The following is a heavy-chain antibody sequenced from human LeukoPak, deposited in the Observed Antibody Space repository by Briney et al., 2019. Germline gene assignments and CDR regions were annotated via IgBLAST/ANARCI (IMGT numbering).Heavy chain of an antibody. CDR1: GFTFSSYW. D-gene: IGHD3-10*01. Sequence: GGSLRLSCAASGFTFSSYWMDWVRQVPGKGLEWVANIRQDGIEKYFVGSVKGRFAISRDNAKNSLYLQMNSLRVEDTAVYYCPREGAVRGVPDAFDLWGQGTMVTVSS. CDR2: IRQDGIEK. J-gene: IGHJ3*01. CDR3: PREGAVRGVPDAFDL. V-gene: IGHV3-7*01.